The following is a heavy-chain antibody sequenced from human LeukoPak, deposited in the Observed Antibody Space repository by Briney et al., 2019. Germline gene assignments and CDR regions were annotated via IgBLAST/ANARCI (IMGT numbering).Heavy chain of an antibody. V-gene: IGHV3-48*03. Sequence: GGSLRLSCAASGSTFSSYEMSWVRQAPGKGLEWVSYISSSGSTIYYADSVKGRFTISRDNAKNSLYLQMNSLRAEDTAVYYCATYYYGSGSYYNSTAFDYWGQGTLVTVSS. D-gene: IGHD3-10*01. CDR3: ATYYYGSGSYYNSTAFDY. CDR2: ISSSGSTI. CDR1: GSTFSSYE. J-gene: IGHJ4*02.